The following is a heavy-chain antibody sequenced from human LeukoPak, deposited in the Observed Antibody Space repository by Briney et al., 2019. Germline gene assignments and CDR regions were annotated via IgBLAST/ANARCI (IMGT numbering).Heavy chain of an antibody. D-gene: IGHD3-22*01. V-gene: IGHV4-39*01. Sequence: KSSETLSLTCTVSGGSISSSSYYWGWIRQPPGKGLEWIGSIYYSGSTYYNPSLKSRVTISVDTSKNQFSLKLSSVTAADTAVYYCARLPYDSSGYYYFDYWGQGILVTVSS. J-gene: IGHJ4*02. CDR1: GGSISSSSYY. CDR2: IYYSGST. CDR3: ARLPYDSSGYYYFDY.